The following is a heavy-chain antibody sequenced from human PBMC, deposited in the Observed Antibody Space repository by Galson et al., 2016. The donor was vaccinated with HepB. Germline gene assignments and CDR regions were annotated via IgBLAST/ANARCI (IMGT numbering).Heavy chain of an antibody. CDR2: VSNDGNND. Sequence: SLRLSCAASGFTFSTYGMHRVRQAPGKGLEWVAVVSNDGNNDDYADSVKGRFTISRDNSKNTLYLQMNSLRAEDTAVYYCAKDLGLLPTYFDYWGQGTLVTVSS. D-gene: IGHD3-22*01. V-gene: IGHV3-30*18. J-gene: IGHJ4*02. CDR1: GFTFSTYG. CDR3: AKDLGLLPTYFDY.